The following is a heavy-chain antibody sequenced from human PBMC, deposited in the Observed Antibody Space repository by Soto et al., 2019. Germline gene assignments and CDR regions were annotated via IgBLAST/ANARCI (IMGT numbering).Heavy chain of an antibody. D-gene: IGHD3-3*01. V-gene: IGHV1-18*01. CDR2: ISAYNGNT. J-gene: IGHJ5*02. CDR3: ARDPTIFGVVNWFDP. CDR1: GYTFTSYD. Sequence: ASVKVSCKASGYTFTSYDISWVRQAPGQGLEWMGWISAYNGNTNYAQKPQGRVTITTDTSTSTAYMELRSLRSDDTAVYYCARDPTIFGVVNWFDPWGQGTLVTVS.